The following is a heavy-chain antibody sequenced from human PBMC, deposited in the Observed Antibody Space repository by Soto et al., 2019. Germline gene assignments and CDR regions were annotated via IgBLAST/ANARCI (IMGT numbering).Heavy chain of an antibody. CDR2: ISWISDFI. J-gene: IGHJ6*02. CDR3: VRDRTGGRGRVAGHPVGYYDAMVV. Sequence: EVRVVESGGGLVQPGRSLRLSCVGSGFTFDDHAMHCVRQAPGKGLEWVSGISWISDFIGYAYSVKGRFTISRDNAKNSVYLQMNNLRAEDTALYFWVRDRTGGRGRVAGHPVGYYDAMVVWCQGATVTVSS. CDR1: GFTFDDHA. V-gene: IGHV3-9*01. D-gene: IGHD6-19*01.